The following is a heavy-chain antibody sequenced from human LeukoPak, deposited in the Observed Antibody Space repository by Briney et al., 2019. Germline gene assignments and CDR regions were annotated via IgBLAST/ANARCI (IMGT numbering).Heavy chain of an antibody. CDR3: ASTVFGVTYNWFDP. D-gene: IGHD3-3*01. CDR2: FHTSGGT. CDR1: GASISSGSYF. Sequence: PSQTLSLTCTVSGASISSGSYFWSWVRQPAGKALEWIGRFHTSGGTNYNPSLESRVTISVDTSKYQFSLKLTSVTAADTAVYYCASTVFGVTYNWFDPWGQGTLVTVSS. V-gene: IGHV4-61*02. J-gene: IGHJ5*02.